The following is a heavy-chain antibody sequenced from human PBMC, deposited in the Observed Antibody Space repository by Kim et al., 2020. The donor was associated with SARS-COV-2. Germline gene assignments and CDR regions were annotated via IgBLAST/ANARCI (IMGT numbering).Heavy chain of an antibody. CDR3: ARERTRITIFGVAHRYGMDV. Sequence: GGSLRLSCAASGFTFSDYYMSWIRQAPGKGLEWVSYISSSGSTIYYADSVKGRFTISRDNAKNSLYLQMNSLRAEDTAVYYCARERTRITIFGVAHRYGMDVWGQGTTVTVSS. V-gene: IGHV3-11*01. CDR1: GFTFSDYY. D-gene: IGHD3-3*01. CDR2: ISSSGSTI. J-gene: IGHJ6*02.